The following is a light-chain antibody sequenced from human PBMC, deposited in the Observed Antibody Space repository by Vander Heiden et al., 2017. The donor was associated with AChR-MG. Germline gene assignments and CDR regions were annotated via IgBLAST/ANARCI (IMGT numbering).Light chain of an antibody. CDR1: SGDLGSYQY. V-gene: IGLV2-14*03. CDR3: SSYTASTLYV. J-gene: IGLJ1*01. CDR2: DVR. Sequence: QSVLTQPASVSGSPGQSITISCSGASGDLGSYQYVSWYRQYPGKAPQMLIYDVRSRPSGVSDRFSGSKSGNTASLTISGLQAEDEADYYCSSYTASTLYVFGSGTKVTVL.